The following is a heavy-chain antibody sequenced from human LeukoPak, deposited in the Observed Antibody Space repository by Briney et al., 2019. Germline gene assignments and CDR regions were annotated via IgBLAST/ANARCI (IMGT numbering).Heavy chain of an antibody. J-gene: IGHJ2*01. CDR2: IYLDDSHT. CDR3: VRHAVVGGAFDR. CDR1: GSHVAIYW. Sequence: RGSLQISCLVSGSHVAIYWIGCGRPVPGKGLEWVCLIYLDDSHTNYNPAFRGQVTISAHNSIPTSYLQWSSLRPSDTAVYYCVRHAVVGGAFDRWGRRTLVSVCS. D-gene: IGHD2-2*01. V-gene: IGHV5-51*01.